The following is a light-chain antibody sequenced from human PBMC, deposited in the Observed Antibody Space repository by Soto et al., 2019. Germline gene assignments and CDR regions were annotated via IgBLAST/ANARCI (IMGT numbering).Light chain of an antibody. CDR2: SDN. CDR1: SSNIAGNA. V-gene: IGLV1-44*01. J-gene: IGLJ1*01. CDR3: ATWSDSLNTYV. Sequence: VVTQPPSASGTPGQRVAISCSGSSSNIAGNAVNWFQQLPGTAPKLLIYSDNHRPSGVPDRFSGSKSGTSASLAISGLQSEDEADYYCATWSDSLNTYVFGAGTKVTVL.